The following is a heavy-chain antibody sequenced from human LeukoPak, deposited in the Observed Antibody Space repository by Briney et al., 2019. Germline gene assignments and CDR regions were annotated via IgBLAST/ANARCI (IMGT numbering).Heavy chain of an antibody. Sequence: GGSLRLSCAASGFTFSSYSMNWVRQAPGKGLEWVSSISSSSSYIYYADSVKGRFTISRDNAKNSLYLQMNSLRAEDTAVYYCARDNSGGIAAAGYYFDYWGQGTLVTVSS. CDR1: GFTFSSYS. D-gene: IGHD6-13*01. CDR2: ISSSSSYI. V-gene: IGHV3-21*01. J-gene: IGHJ4*02. CDR3: ARDNSGGIAAAGYYFDY.